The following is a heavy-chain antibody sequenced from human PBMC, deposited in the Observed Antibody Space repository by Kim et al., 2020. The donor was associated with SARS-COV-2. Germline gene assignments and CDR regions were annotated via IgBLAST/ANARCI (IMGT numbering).Heavy chain of an antibody. Sequence: SETLSLTCAVYGGSFSGYYWSWIRQPPGKGLEWIGEINHSGSTNYNPSLKSRVTISVDTSKNQFSLKLSSVPAADTAVYYCARGPRGYSSGWYSGADYWGQGTLVTVSS. D-gene: IGHD6-19*01. CDR3: ARGPRGYSSGWYSGADY. J-gene: IGHJ4*02. V-gene: IGHV4-34*01. CDR2: INHSGST. CDR1: GGSFSGYY.